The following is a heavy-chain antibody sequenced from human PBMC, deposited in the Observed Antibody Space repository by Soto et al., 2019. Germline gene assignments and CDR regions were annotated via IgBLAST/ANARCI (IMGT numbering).Heavy chain of an antibody. Sequence: SETLSLTCAVYGGSFSGYYWSWIRQPPGKGLEWMGEINHSGSTNYNPSLKSRVTISVDTSKHQFSLKLSSVTAAGTAVYYCARNRPLRNYYYGRDVWGQGTTVTVSS. CDR3: ARNRPLRNYYYGRDV. J-gene: IGHJ6*02. CDR1: GGSFSGYY. V-gene: IGHV4-34*01. CDR2: INHSGST. D-gene: IGHD6-6*01.